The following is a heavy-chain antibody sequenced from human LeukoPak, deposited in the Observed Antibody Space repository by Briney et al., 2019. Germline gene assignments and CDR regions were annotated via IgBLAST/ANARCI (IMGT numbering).Heavy chain of an antibody. V-gene: IGHV3-7*04. D-gene: IGHD5-24*01. CDR2: IKQDGSRK. CDR1: GFPFSSYW. CDR3: TRVGYIDEGIDY. Sequence: GGSLRLSCVASGFPFSSYWMTWVRQAPGKGLEWVANIKQDGSRKSYVDSVKGRFTISRDNTKNSLYLQMNSLRAEDTAIYYCTRVGYIDEGIDYWGQGTLVTVSS. J-gene: IGHJ4*02.